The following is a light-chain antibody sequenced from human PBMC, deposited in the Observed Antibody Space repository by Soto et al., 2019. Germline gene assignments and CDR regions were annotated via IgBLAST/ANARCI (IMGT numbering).Light chain of an antibody. CDR3: VSYTSTTTYV. CDR1: SSDVGGSNF. Sequence: QSALSQPASVSDSPGQSITISCTGTSSDVGGSNFVCWYQQHPGKPPKLIIYDVANRPSGVSNRFSGSRSGSTASLIISRLQTEDEADYYCVSYTSTTTYVFGSGTKVTVL. J-gene: IGLJ1*01. CDR2: DVA. V-gene: IGLV2-14*03.